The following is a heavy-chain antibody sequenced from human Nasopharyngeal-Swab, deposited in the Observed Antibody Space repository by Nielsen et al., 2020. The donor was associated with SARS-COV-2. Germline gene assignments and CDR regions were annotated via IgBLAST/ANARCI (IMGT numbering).Heavy chain of an antibody. CDR3: ARHLPVQQLVDY. CDR1: GYSFTSYW. D-gene: IGHD6-13*01. J-gene: IGHJ4*02. CDR2: IYPGDSDT. V-gene: IGHV5-51*01. Sequence: GESLKISCKGSGYSFTSYWIGWVRQMPGKGLEWMGIIYPGDSDTRHSPSFHGHVTISADKSISTAYLQRSSLKASDTAMYHCARHLPVQQLVDYWGQGTLVTVSS.